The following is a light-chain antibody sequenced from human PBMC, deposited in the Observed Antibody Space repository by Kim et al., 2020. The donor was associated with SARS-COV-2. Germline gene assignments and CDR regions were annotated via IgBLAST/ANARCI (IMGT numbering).Light chain of an antibody. CDR3: QQSYSTLTWT. Sequence: SVEDRVTITCLASQSISSYLNWYQQKPGKAPKLLIYAASSLQSGVPSRFSGSGSGTDFTLTISSLQPEDFATYYCQQSYSTLTWTFGQGTKVDIK. J-gene: IGKJ1*01. CDR1: QSISSY. V-gene: IGKV1-39*01. CDR2: AAS.